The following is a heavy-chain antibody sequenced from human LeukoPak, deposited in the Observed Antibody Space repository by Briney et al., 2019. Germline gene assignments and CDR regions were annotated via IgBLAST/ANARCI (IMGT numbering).Heavy chain of an antibody. CDR3: ARGGDDFWSGYPFDY. J-gene: IGHJ4*02. V-gene: IGHV4-30-2*04. Sequence: SRLTLSVDTSKNQFSLKLSSVTAADTAVYYCARGGDDFWSGYPFDYWGQGTLVTVSS. D-gene: IGHD3-3*01.